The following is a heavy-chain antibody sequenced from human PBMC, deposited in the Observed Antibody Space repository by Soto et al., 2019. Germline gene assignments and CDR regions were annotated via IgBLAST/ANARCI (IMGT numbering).Heavy chain of an antibody. J-gene: IGHJ4*02. D-gene: IGHD2-15*01. CDR2: RYYSEST. CDR1: GGSITTGGYY. Sequence: SETLSLTCTVSGGSITTGGYYWSWIRQLPGKGLEWIGHRYYSESTYYNPSLESRVSISLDTSKNQFSLKLSFVTAADTAMYYCARTKCSGGSCYSWSLDYWGQGTPVTVSS. V-gene: IGHV4-31*03. CDR3: ARTKCSGGSCYSWSLDY.